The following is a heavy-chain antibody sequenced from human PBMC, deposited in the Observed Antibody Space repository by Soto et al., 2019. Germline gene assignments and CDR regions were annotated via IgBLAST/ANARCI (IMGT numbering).Heavy chain of an antibody. CDR2: IYYSGST. CDR1: GASISSYY. CDR3: ARWDYGSGSYRPSGYHYFYMDV. J-gene: IGHJ6*03. V-gene: IGHV4-59*01. D-gene: IGHD3-10*01. Sequence: SETLSLTCTVSGASISSYYWSWIRQPPGKGLEWIGYIYYSGSTNYNPSLKSRVTISVDTSKNHFSLDLSSVTAADTAVYYCARWDYGSGSYRPSGYHYFYMDVWGKGTTVTVSS.